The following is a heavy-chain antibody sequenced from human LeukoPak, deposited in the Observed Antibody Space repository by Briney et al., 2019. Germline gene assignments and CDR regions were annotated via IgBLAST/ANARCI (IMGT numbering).Heavy chain of an antibody. CDR2: IWYDGSNK. D-gene: IGHD6-6*01. V-gene: IGHV3-30*02. Sequence: PGGSLRLSCAASGFTLSSFGMHWVRQAPGKGLEWVAVIWYDGSNKYYADSVKGRFTISRDNSKNTLYLQMNGLRAEDTAVYYCAKDQSIAARFFHYWGQGTLVTVSS. CDR3: AKDQSIAARFFHY. J-gene: IGHJ4*02. CDR1: GFTLSSFG.